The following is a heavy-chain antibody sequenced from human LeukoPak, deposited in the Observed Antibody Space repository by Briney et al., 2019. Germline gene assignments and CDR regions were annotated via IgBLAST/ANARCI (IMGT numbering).Heavy chain of an antibody. CDR1: GGSFSGYY. CDR3: ARVHLGDFWSGFDY. CDR2: INHSGST. D-gene: IGHD3-3*01. J-gene: IGHJ4*02. V-gene: IGHV4-34*01. Sequence: SETLSLTCAVYGGSFSGYYWSWIRQPPGKGLEWIGEINHSGSTNYNPSLKSRATISVDTSKNQFSLKLSSVTAADTAVYYCARVHLGDFWSGFDYWGQGTLVTVSS.